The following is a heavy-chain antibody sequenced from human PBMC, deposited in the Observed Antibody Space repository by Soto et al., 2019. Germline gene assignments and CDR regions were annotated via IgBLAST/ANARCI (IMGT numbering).Heavy chain of an antibody. CDR3: ARRITMVRGPYYYYAMDV. V-gene: IGHV3-48*02. CDR1: GFTFSSHT. CDR2: ITSTSSTK. Sequence: GGSLRLSCAASGFTFSSHTMNWVRQAPGKXLEWISYITSTSSTKNYADSVKGRFTISRDNANNSLYLQMNSLRDEDTAVYYCARRITMVRGPYYYYAMDVWGQGTTVTVSS. D-gene: IGHD3-10*01. J-gene: IGHJ6*02.